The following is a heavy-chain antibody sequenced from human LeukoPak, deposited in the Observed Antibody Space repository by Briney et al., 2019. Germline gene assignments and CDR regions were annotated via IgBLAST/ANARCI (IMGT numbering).Heavy chain of an antibody. CDR1: GGSISSYY. D-gene: IGHD1-1*01. V-gene: IGHV4-59*01. J-gene: IGHJ6*03. CDR2: IYYSGST. Sequence: PSETLSLTCTVSGGSISSYYWSWIRQPPGKGLEWIGYIYYSGSTNYNPSLNGRVSISRDTTNNLFSLRLRSVTAADTAVYFCARGRVSSSTWYSTYYYYFYMDVWGKGTTVTVSS. CDR3: ARGRVSSSTWYSTYYYYFYMDV.